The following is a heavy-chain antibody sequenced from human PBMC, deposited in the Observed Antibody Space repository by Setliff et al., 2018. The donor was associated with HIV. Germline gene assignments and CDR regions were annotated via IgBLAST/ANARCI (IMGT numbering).Heavy chain of an antibody. V-gene: IGHV3-11*03. J-gene: IGHJ4*02. CDR2: ISNSSHDI. Sequence: GSLRLSCSAYGTDRNLGYMSRIRQAPGKGPGWVSYISNSSHDINYIDSVKGRFTISRDNAKSSLYLQMTNLRVDDTAVYYRARWSGRTGGFWGQGILVTVSS. CDR1: GTDRNLGY. CDR3: ARWSGRTGGF. D-gene: IGHD5-12*01.